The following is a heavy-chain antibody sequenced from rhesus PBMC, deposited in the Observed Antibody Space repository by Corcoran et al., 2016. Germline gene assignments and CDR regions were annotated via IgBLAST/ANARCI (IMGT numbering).Heavy chain of an antibody. V-gene: IGHV4-169*01. D-gene: IGHD6-13*01. Sequence: QLQLQESGPGLVKPSETLSVTCAVSGGSISRSYWSWIRQAPGKGLEWIGYIYGSGSSTNYNPSSKSVVTLTFDTSKVQVSLELSSLTAAGAAVYYCASSYSSWSYLDYWGRGVLVTVSS. CDR1: GGSISRSY. J-gene: IGHJ4*01. CDR2: IYGSGSST. CDR3: ASSYSSWSYLDY.